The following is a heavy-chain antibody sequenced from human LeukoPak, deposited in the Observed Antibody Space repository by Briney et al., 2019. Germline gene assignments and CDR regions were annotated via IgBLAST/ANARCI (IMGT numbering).Heavy chain of an antibody. V-gene: IGHV3-48*01. CDR3: ARVAPYYYDSSGYSDY. CDR1: GFTFSSYS. D-gene: IGHD3-22*01. Sequence: GGSLRLSCAASGFTFSSYSMNWVRQAPGKGLEWVSYISSSSSTIYYADSVKGRFTISRDNAKNSLYLQMYSLRAEDTAVYYCARVAPYYYDSSGYSDYWGQGTLVTVSS. J-gene: IGHJ4*02. CDR2: ISSSSSTI.